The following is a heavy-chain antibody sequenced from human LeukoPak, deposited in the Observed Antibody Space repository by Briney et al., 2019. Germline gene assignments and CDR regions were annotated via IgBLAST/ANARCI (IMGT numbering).Heavy chain of an antibody. V-gene: IGHV4-59*01. CDR2: IYYSGST. Sequence: ASETLSLTCTVSGGSISSYYWSWIRQPPGKGLEWIGYIYYSGSTNYNPSLKSRVTISVDTSKNQFSLKLSSVTAADTAVYYCAREENYYYGMDVWGQGTTVTASS. CDR3: AREENYYYGMDV. CDR1: GGSISSYY. D-gene: IGHD5-24*01. J-gene: IGHJ6*02.